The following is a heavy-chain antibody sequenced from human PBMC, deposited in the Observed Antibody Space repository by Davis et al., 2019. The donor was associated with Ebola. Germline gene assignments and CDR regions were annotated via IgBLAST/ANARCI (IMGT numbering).Heavy chain of an antibody. CDR3: ARWVGSDWYYFDY. CDR1: GGSIRSYY. V-gene: IGHV4-59*01. Sequence: SETLSLTCTVLGGSIRSYYWSWIRQPPGEGLEWIGYIHYSGSTNYNPSLKSRVTISVDTSKNQFSLRLSSVTAADTAVYYCARWVGSDWYYFDYWGQGTLVTVSS. D-gene: IGHD6-19*01. J-gene: IGHJ4*02. CDR2: IHYSGST.